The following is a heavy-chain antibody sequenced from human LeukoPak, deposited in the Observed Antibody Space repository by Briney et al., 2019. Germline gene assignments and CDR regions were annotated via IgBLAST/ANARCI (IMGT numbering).Heavy chain of an antibody. CDR1: GYSFTSYW. Sequence: GESLKISCKGSGYSFTSYWIGWVRQMPGKGLEWMGIIYPGDSETRYSPSFQGQVTISADKSITTAYLQWSSLKASDTAMYDCARLYSSSWLFDYWGQGTQATVSS. V-gene: IGHV5-51*01. D-gene: IGHD6-13*01. CDR3: ARLYSSSWLFDY. CDR2: IYPGDSET. J-gene: IGHJ4*02.